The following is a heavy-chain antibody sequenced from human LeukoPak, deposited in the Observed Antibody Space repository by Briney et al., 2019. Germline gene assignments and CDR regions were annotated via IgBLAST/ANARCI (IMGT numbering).Heavy chain of an antibody. Sequence: GGSLRLSCAASGFTFSSYSMNWVRQAPGKGLEWVSYISSSSSTIYYADSVKGRFTISRDNAKNSLYLQMNSLRAEDTAVYYCARPTRQYQLLSGGWFDPWGQGTLVTVSS. CDR3: ARPTRQYQLLSGGWFDP. CDR1: GFTFSSYS. J-gene: IGHJ5*02. V-gene: IGHV3-48*04. CDR2: ISSSSSTI. D-gene: IGHD2-2*01.